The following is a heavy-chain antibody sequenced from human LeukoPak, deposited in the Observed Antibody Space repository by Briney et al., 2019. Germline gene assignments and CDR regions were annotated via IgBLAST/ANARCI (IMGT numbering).Heavy chain of an antibody. D-gene: IGHD3-10*01. J-gene: IGHJ4*02. CDR3: ARAFQYGSGSHPYSL. CDR1: GSSVSNNY. Sequence: QAGGSLTLSCAAYGSSVSNNYMSWVRQPPGKGLEWVSGIYDGGGTYYADSVKGRFTISRDKFKNTVYLQVYSLRAEDTAMYYCARAFQYGSGSHPYSLWGQGTVVTVSS. CDR2: IYDGGGT. V-gene: IGHV3-66*01.